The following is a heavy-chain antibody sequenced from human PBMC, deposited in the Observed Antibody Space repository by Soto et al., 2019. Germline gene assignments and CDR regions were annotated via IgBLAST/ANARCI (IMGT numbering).Heavy chain of an antibody. D-gene: IGHD3-9*01. V-gene: IGHV4-61*08. Sequence: SETLSLTCAVSGGSMSSGGYSWSWIRQPPGKGLEWIGYIYYSGSTNYNPSLKSRVTISVDTSKNQFSLKLSSVTAADTAVYYCARHHYDDILTGYYNYPEYFQHWGQGTLVTVSS. CDR3: ARHHYDDILTGYYNYPEYFQH. J-gene: IGHJ1*01. CDR2: IYYSGST. CDR1: GGSMSSGGYS.